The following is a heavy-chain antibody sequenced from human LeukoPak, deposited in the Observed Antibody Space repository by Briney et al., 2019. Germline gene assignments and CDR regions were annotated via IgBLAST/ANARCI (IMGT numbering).Heavy chain of an antibody. V-gene: IGHV4-59*01. CDR2: IYYSGST. CDR3: ASDSSGRDAFDI. CDR1: GGSISSYY. D-gene: IGHD3-22*01. J-gene: IGHJ3*02. Sequence: SETLSLTCTVSGGSISSYYWSWIRQPPGKGLGWIGYIYYSGSTNYNPSLKSRVTISVDTSKNQFSLKLSSVTAADTAVYYCASDSSGRDAFDIWGQGTMVTVSS.